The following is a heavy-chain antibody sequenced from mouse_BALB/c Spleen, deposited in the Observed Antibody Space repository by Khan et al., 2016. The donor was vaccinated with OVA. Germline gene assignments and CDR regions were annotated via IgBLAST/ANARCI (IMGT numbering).Heavy chain of an antibody. CDR3: TRANYYGNNLCAIDY. D-gene: IGHD1-1*01. J-gene: IGHJ4*01. V-gene: IGHV1S41*01. Sequence: DLVKPGGSVKLSCKASGFTFTSYWINWIKQSPGQGLEWIGRVTPGSGSPDYNEMFKVKATVTVDKSSSTAYIHLNSLSSEAAAVDFCTRANYYGNNLCAIDYWGQGTSITVSS. CDR2: VTPGSGSP. CDR1: GFTFTSYW.